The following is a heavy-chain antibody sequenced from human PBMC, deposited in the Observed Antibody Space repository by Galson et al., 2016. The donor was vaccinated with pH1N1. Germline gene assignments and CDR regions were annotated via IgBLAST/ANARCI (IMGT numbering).Heavy chain of an antibody. V-gene: IGHV3-23*01. J-gene: IGHJ3*02. Sequence: KGLEWVSAISGSGGSTYYADSVKGRFTISRDNSKNTLYLQMNSLRAEDTAVYYCAKTLTHDEIYDAFDIWGQGTMVTVSS. D-gene: IGHD2/OR15-2a*01. CDR2: ISGSGGST. CDR3: AKTLTHDEIYDAFDI.